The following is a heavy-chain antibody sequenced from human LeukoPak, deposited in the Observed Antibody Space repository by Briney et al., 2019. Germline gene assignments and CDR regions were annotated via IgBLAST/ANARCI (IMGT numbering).Heavy chain of an antibody. CDR3: AREAEYEILATYYYYYGMDV. Sequence: GGSLRLSCAASGFTFSSYAMHWVRQAPGKGLEWVAVLSYDGSNKYYADSVKGRFTISRDNSKNTLYLQMNSLRAEDTAVYFCAREAEYEILATYYYYYGMDVWGKGTTVTVSS. V-gene: IGHV3-30*04. J-gene: IGHJ6*04. CDR1: GFTFSSYA. D-gene: IGHD3-9*01. CDR2: LSYDGSNK.